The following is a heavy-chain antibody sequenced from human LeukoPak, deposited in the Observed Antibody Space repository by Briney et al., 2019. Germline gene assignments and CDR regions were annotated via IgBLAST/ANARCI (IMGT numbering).Heavy chain of an antibody. CDR2: TYYRSKWYN. Sequence: SQTLSLTCAISGDSVSSKNGAWNWIGQSPSRGLEWLGRTYYRSKWYNDYAEFIQGRITINPDTSKNQFSLQLNSVTPEDTAVYFCARDIGTSGWNTFDYWGQGTLVTVSS. V-gene: IGHV6-1*01. J-gene: IGHJ4*02. D-gene: IGHD6-19*01. CDR1: GDSVSSKNGA. CDR3: ARDIGTSGWNTFDY.